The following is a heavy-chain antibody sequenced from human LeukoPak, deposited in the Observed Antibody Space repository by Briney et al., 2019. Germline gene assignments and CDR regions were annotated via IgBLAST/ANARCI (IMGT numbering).Heavy chain of an antibody. V-gene: IGHV3-7*01. J-gene: IGHJ6*03. CDR3: ARDNGVVHGVYYMDV. Sequence: GGSLRLSCAASGFTFSNYWMTWVRQAPGKGLEWVADIEQDGSEKLYVNSVRGRFTISRDNAKISLFLEMNSLRAEDTAVYYCARDNGVVHGVYYMDVWGKGTTVTVSS. CDR2: IEQDGSEK. CDR1: GFTFSNYW. D-gene: IGHD3-3*01.